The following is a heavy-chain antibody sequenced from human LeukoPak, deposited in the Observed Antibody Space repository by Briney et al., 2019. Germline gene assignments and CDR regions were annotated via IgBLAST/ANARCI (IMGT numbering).Heavy chain of an antibody. CDR1: GYTFTGYY. V-gene: IGHV1-2*02. CDR2: INPNSGGT. D-gene: IGHD2-2*01. J-gene: IGHJ6*02. Sequence: ASVKVSCKASGYTFTGYYMHWVRQAPGRGLEWMGWINPNSGGTNYAQKFQGRVTMTRDTSISTAYMELSRLRSDDTAVYYCAREGEDIVVVPAANYYYYYGMDVWGQGTTVTVSS. CDR3: AREGEDIVVVPAANYYYYYGMDV.